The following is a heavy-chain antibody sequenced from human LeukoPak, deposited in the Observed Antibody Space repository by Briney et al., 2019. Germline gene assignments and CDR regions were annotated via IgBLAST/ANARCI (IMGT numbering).Heavy chain of an antibody. J-gene: IGHJ4*02. Sequence: PGVSLRLSGAASGFTCDEYAMHGVRQAPGKGLEWVSLITGDGGSTYYADSVRGRFTISRDNSKNSLYLQMNSLRTEDTALYYCAKDFYGGNSDGRGNWGQGTLVTVSS. V-gene: IGHV3-43*02. D-gene: IGHD4-23*01. CDR1: GFTCDEYA. CDR2: ITGDGGST. CDR3: AKDFYGGNSDGRGN.